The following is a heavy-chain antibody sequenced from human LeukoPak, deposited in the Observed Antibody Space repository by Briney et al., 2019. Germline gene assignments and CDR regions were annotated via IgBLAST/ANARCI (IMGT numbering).Heavy chain of an antibody. CDR2: INPNSGGT. CDR1: GYTFTGYY. Sequence: ASVKVSCKASGYTFTGYYMHWVRQAPGQGLEWMGWINPNSGGTNYAQKFQGRVTMTRDTSISTAYMELSRLRSDDTAVYYCARAQRYCSGGSCYSGLYCFDYWGQGTLVTVSS. CDR3: ARAQRYCSGGSCYSGLYCFDY. J-gene: IGHJ4*02. D-gene: IGHD2-15*01. V-gene: IGHV1-2*02.